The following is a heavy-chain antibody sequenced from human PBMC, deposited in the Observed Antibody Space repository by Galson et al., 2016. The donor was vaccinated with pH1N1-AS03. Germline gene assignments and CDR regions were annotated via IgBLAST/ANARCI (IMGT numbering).Heavy chain of an antibody. CDR2: IYGGGDT. V-gene: IGHV3-53*01. CDR3: ARDSDYMDV. Sequence: LEWVSVIYGGGDTFYADSVKGRFTISRDNGKNSVYLQMNSLRAEDTAVYFCARDSDYMDVWGKGTTVTVSS. J-gene: IGHJ6*03.